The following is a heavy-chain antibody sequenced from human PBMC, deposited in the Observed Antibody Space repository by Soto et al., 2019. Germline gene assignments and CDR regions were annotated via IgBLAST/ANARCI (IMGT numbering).Heavy chain of an antibody. J-gene: IGHJ4*02. V-gene: IGHV3-30*18. D-gene: IGHD2-2*01. CDR1: GFTFSSFG. Sequence: PGGSLRLSCAASGFTFSSFGMHWVRQATGKGLEWVAVISYDGSDKYHADPVKGRFTISRDNSKNKLYLQMNSLRAGDTAVYYCAKADVVVVPAAMPFDYWGQGTLVTVSS. CDR2: ISYDGSDK. CDR3: AKADVVVVPAAMPFDY.